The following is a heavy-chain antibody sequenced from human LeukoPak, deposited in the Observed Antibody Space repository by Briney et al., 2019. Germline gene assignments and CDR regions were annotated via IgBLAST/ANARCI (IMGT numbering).Heavy chain of an antibody. CDR2: ITGSGGST. Sequence: PGGSLRLSCGASGFIFSSYAMSWVRQAPGKGLEWVSAITGSGGSTYYEDSVKGRFTISRDNSKNTLYLQMNSLRAEDTAVYHCAISRDSRGYYYSWGQETLVTVSS. V-gene: IGHV3-23*01. CDR3: AISRDSRGYYYS. D-gene: IGHD3-22*01. J-gene: IGHJ4*02. CDR1: GFIFSSYA.